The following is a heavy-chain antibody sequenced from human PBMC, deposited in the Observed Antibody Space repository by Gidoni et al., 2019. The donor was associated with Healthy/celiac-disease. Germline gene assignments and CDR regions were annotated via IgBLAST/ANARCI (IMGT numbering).Heavy chain of an antibody. D-gene: IGHD6-6*01. J-gene: IGHJ3*02. Sequence: QVQLVESGGGVVQPGRSLRLSCAASGFTFSSYAMHWVRQAPGKGLEWVAVISYDGSNKYYADSVKGRFTISRDNSKNTLYLQMNSLRAEDTAVYYCAREGIAARRGAFDIWGQGTMVTVSS. CDR2: ISYDGSNK. CDR1: GFTFSSYA. V-gene: IGHV3-30*01. CDR3: AREGIAARRGAFDI.